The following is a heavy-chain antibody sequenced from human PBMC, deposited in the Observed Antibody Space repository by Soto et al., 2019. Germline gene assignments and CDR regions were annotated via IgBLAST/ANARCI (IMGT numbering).Heavy chain of an antibody. CDR3: ARDQGSGSYWNYLDY. D-gene: IGHD1-26*01. Sequence: QVQLVESGGGVVQPGRSLRLSCAASGSTFSSYAMHWVRQAPGKGLEWVAFISYEGSDKYYADSVKGRFTISRDNSKNTMYLQMNSLQAEDTAVYYCARDQGSGSYWNYLDYWGQGTLVPVSS. J-gene: IGHJ4*02. CDR2: ISYEGSDK. V-gene: IGHV3-30-3*01. CDR1: GSTFSSYA.